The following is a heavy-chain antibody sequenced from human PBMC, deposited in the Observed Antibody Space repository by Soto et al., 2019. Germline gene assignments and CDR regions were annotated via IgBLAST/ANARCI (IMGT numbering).Heavy chain of an antibody. D-gene: IGHD4-4*01. CDR3: AKVNTDSYHSRMDV. V-gene: IGHV3-48*02. J-gene: IGHJ6*02. Sequence: GGSLRLSCEASVFVFSYYSMNWVRQAPGKGLEWVAYINSVSGNIYYADSVKGRFSISRDNAKMSLYLQMTSLRDEDTAVYYCAKVNTDSYHSRMDVWGQGTTVTVSS. CDR1: VFVFSYYS. CDR2: INSVSGNI.